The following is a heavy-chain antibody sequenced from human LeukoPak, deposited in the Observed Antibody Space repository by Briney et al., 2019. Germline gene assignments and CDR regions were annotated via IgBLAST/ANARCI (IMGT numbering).Heavy chain of an antibody. Sequence: ASVKVSCKASGYTFTGYYMHWVRQAPGQGLEWMGIINPSGGSTSYAQKFQGRVTMTRDTSTSTVYMELSSLRSEDTAVYYCARDPAGAAHFDYWGRGTLVTVSS. CDR2: INPSGGST. CDR3: ARDPAGAAHFDY. V-gene: IGHV1-46*01. D-gene: IGHD2-15*01. J-gene: IGHJ4*02. CDR1: GYTFTGYY.